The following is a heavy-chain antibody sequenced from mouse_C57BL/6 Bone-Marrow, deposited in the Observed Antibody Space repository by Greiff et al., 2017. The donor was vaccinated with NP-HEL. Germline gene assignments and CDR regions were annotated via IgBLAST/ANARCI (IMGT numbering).Heavy chain of an antibody. CDR2: ILPGSGST. J-gene: IGHJ3*01. CDR3: ARVYYYGSSYRSWFAY. Sequence: QVQLQQSGAELMKPGASVKLSCKATGYTFTGYWIAWVKQRPGHGLEWIGEILPGSGSTNYNEKFKGKATFTADTSSNTAYMQLSSLTTEDSAIYYCARVYYYGSSYRSWFAYWGQGTLVTVSA. CDR1: GYTFTGYW. D-gene: IGHD1-1*01. V-gene: IGHV1-9*01.